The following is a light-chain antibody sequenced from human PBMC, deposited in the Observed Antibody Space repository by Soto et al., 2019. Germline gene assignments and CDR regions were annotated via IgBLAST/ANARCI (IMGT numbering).Light chain of an antibody. CDR1: QSVSSSY. V-gene: IGKV3-20*01. CDR2: GAS. Sequence: EIVLTQSPGTLSLSPGERATLSCRASQSVSSSYLAWYQQKPGQAPRLLIYGASSRATGIPDRFSGSGSGTDFTLTMSRLEPEDFGVYYCQQYGSSPLTFGGGTKVEIK. J-gene: IGKJ4*01. CDR3: QQYGSSPLT.